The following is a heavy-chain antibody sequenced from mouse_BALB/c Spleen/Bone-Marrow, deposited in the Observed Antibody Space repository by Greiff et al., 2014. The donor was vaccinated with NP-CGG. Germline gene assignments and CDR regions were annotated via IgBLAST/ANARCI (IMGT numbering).Heavy chain of an antibody. CDR3: ARRLLYYFDY. Sequence: QVQLQQSGAELMKPGASVKISCKATGYTFSSYWIEWVKQRPGHGLEWIGEILPGSGNTNYNENFKGKATFTADTSSNTAYMQLSSLTSEDSAVYYCARRLLYYFDYWGQDTTLTVSS. V-gene: IGHV1-9*01. D-gene: IGHD1-2*01. CDR1: GYTFSSYW. J-gene: IGHJ2*01. CDR2: ILPGSGNT.